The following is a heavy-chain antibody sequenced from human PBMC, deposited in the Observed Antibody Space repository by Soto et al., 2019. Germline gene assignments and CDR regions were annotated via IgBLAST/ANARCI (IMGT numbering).Heavy chain of an antibody. CDR1: GYTFTGYY. Sequence: AASVKVSCKASGYTFTGYYMHWVRQAPGQGLEWMGWINPNSGGTNYAQKFQGWVTMTRDTSISTAYMELSRLRSDDTAVYYCAIIALAGIPFAYFDYWGQGTLVTVSS. J-gene: IGHJ4*02. CDR3: AIIALAGIPFAYFDY. V-gene: IGHV1-2*04. D-gene: IGHD6-19*01. CDR2: INPNSGGT.